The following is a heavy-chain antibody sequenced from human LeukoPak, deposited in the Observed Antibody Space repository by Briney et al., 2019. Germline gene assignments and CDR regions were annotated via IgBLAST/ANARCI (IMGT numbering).Heavy chain of an antibody. CDR2: SYYSGST. CDR3: ARDVVGGGNFDY. J-gene: IGHJ4*02. CDR1: GDSISSYY. Sequence: SETLSLTCTVSGDSISSYYWSWIRQPPGKGLEWIGCSYYSGSTNYNPSLKSRVTISVDTSKNQFSLKWSSVTAADTAVYYCARDVVGGGNFDYWGQGTLVTVSS. V-gene: IGHV4-59*01. D-gene: IGHD1-26*01.